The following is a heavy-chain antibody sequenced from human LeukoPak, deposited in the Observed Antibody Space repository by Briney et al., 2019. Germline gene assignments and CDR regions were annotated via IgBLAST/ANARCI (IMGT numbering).Heavy chain of an antibody. J-gene: IGHJ5*02. CDR3: ARDHYYGSGSYSQVRYNWFDP. CDR2: IIPMIGIA. Sequence: WASVKVSCKASGGTVSSYAINWVRQAPGQGLEWMGKIIPMIGIANYAQKFQGRVTITADKSTSTAYMELSSLRSEDTAVYYRARDHYYGSGSYSQVRYNWFDPWGQGTLVTVSS. CDR1: GGTVSSYA. D-gene: IGHD3-10*01. V-gene: IGHV1-69*04.